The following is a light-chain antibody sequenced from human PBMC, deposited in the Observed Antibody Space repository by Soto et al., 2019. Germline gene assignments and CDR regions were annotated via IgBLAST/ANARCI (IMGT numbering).Light chain of an antibody. CDR3: QQYSSSMLT. Sequence: EIVMTQSPATLSVSPGERATLSCRASQSVSSNLAWYQQKPGQAPRLLIYGASTRATGIPARFSGSGSGTEFTLTISSLEPEDFAVYYCQQYSSSMLTFGGGTKVDIK. CDR1: QSVSSN. V-gene: IGKV3-15*01. J-gene: IGKJ4*01. CDR2: GAS.